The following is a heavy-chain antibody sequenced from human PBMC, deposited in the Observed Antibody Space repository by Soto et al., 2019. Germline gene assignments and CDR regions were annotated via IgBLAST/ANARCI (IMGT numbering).Heavy chain of an antibody. CDR2: IYPGDSNT. CDR1: VYSFRSYW. J-gene: IGHJ4*02. Sequence: PGESLKISCKTSVYSFRSYWIGWVRQMPGKGLEWMAIIYPGDSNTRYSPSFQGQVTISADRSTSTAFLQWSSLKAADSAMYYCARHLHSDSVHITPVSPDYWGQGTLVTVSS. V-gene: IGHV5-51*01. CDR3: ARHLHSDSVHITPVSPDY. D-gene: IGHD4-4*01.